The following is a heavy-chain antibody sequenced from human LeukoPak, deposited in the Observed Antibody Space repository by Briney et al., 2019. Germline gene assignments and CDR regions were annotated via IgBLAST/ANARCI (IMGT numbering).Heavy chain of an antibody. CDR2: FDPEDGET. J-gene: IGHJ4*02. D-gene: IGHD1-26*01. Sequence: GASVKVSCKASGYTFTGYYMHWVRQAPGKGLEWMGGFDPEDGETIYAQKFQGRVTMTEDTSTDTAYMELSSLRSEDTAVYYCATPRDWELLRGGFDYWGQGTLVTVSS. V-gene: IGHV1-24*01. CDR1: GYTFTGYY. CDR3: ATPRDWELLRGGFDY.